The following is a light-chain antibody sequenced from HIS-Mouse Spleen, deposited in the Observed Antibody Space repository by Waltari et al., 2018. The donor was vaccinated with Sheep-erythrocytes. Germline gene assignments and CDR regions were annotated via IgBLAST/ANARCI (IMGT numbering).Light chain of an antibody. J-gene: IGKJ1*01. CDR2: AAS. Sequence: DSQMNQSPSSLSASVGDKFTTTYRASQSISSYLNWYQQKPGKTPKLLIYAASSLQSGVPSRFSGSGSGTDFTITISSLQPEDFATYYCQQSYSTPRTFGQGTKVEIK. CDR3: QQSYSTPRT. CDR1: QSISSY. V-gene: IGKV1-39*01.